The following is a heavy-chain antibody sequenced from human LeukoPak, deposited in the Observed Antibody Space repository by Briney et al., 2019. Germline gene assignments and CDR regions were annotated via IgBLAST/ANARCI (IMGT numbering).Heavy chain of an antibody. CDR1: GYTFTGYY. CDR2: MNPNSGNT. J-gene: IGHJ4*02. Sequence: GASVKVSCKASGYTFTGYYMHWVRQATGQGLEWMGWMNPNSGNTGYAQKFQGRVTMTRNTSISTAYMELSSLRSEDTAVYYCARGSYYGDYPGYWGQGTLVTVSS. CDR3: ARGSYYGDYPGY. D-gene: IGHD4-17*01. V-gene: IGHV1-8*02.